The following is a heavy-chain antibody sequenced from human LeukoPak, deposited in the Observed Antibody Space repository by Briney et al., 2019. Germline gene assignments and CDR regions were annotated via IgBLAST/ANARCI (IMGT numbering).Heavy chain of an antibody. D-gene: IGHD6-19*01. Sequence: SETLSLTCIVSGGSISSYYWTWMRQAPGKGLEWIGYISYSGSTNYNPSLKSRVTISIDTSKNQFSLKLSSVTAADTAVYFCARDNSGWKSFDYWGQGTLVIVSS. CDR2: ISYSGST. CDR3: ARDNSGWKSFDY. J-gene: IGHJ4*02. V-gene: IGHV4-59*01. CDR1: GGSISSYY.